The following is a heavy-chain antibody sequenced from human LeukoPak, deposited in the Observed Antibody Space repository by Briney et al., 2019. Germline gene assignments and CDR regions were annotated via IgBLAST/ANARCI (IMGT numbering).Heavy chain of an antibody. CDR1: GFTVSSNS. CDR3: ARVRDSGSYYGNWFDP. Sequence: PGGSLRLSCTVSGFTVSSNSMSWVRQAPGKGLEWVSFIYSDNTHYSDSVKGRFTISRDNSKNTLYLQMNSLRAEDTAVYYCARVRDSGSYYGNWFDPWGQGALVTVSS. CDR2: IYSDNT. J-gene: IGHJ5*02. V-gene: IGHV3-53*01. D-gene: IGHD1-26*01.